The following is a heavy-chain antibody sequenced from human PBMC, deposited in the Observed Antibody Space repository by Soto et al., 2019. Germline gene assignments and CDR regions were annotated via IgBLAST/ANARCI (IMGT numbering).Heavy chain of an antibody. V-gene: IGHV4-39*01. Sequence: PSETLSLTCTVSGGSIRSGRYYWVWIRQPPGKGLEWIGTIYYSGTIYYNPSLKSRVTISVDTSQNQFSLNMRSVTPADTAVYYCAGEYSTSPPVWGQGTTVTVS. CDR2: IYYSGTI. D-gene: IGHD6-6*01. CDR1: GGSIRSGRYY. CDR3: AGEYSTSPPV. J-gene: IGHJ6*02.